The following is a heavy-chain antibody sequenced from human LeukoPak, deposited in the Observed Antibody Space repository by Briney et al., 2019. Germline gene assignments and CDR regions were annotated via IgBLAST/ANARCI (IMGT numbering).Heavy chain of an antibody. CDR3: ANADGYSSGWFRFDY. V-gene: IGHV3-23*01. J-gene: IGHJ4*02. D-gene: IGHD6-19*01. CDR2: ISGSGGST. Sequence: GGSLRLSCAASGFTFSSYAMSWVRQAPGKGLEWVSAISGSGGSTYYADSVKGRFTISRDNSKNTLYPQMNSLRAEDTAVYYCANADGYSSGWFRFDYWGQGTLVTVSS. CDR1: GFTFSSYA.